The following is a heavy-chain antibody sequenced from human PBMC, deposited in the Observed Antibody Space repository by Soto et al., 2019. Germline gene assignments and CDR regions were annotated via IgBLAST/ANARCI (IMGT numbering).Heavy chain of an antibody. J-gene: IGHJ6*02. Sequence: ASVKVSSKASGYTFTGHYMHWVRQATGQGLEWMGWMSPNRGNTGYAQKFEGRVTMTRNTSISTAYMELSSLRSEDTAVSYCARDYGDYGAGYYYCYGMDVWGQGTTVTVSS. CDR1: GYTFTGHY. D-gene: IGHD4-17*01. V-gene: IGHV1-8*02. CDR3: ARDYGDYGAGYYYCYGMDV. CDR2: MSPNRGNT.